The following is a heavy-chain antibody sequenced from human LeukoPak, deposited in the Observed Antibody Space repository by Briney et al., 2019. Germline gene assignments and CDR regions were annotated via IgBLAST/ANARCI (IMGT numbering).Heavy chain of an antibody. CDR3: AELGITTIGGV. D-gene: IGHD3-10*02. CDR1: GFTFSSYE. J-gene: IGHJ6*04. CDR2: ISRSGSTI. Sequence: PGGSLRLSCAASGFTFSSYEMNWVRQAPGKGLEWVSYISRSGSTIYYADSVRGRFTISRDNAKNSLYLQMNSLRAEDTAVYYCAELGITTIGGVWGKGTTVTISS. V-gene: IGHV3-48*03.